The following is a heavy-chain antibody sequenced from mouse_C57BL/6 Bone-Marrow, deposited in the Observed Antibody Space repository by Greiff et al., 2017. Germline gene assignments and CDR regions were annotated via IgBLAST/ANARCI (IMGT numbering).Heavy chain of an antibody. Sequence: EVQVVESGPGLVKPSQSLSLTCSVTGYSITSGYYWNWIRQFPGNKLEWMGYISYDGRNNYNPSLTNRISITRYTSKNQFFLKFNSVTTEDTATYYCARGLYYGYDGGYYFDYWGQGTTLTVSS. V-gene: IGHV3-6*01. CDR3: ARGLYYGYDGGYYFDY. J-gene: IGHJ2*01. CDR2: ISYDGRN. CDR1: GYSITSGYY. D-gene: IGHD2-2*01.